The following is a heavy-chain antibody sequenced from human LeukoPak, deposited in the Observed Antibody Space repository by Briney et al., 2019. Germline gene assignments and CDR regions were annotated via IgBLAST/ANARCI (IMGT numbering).Heavy chain of an antibody. J-gene: IGHJ4*02. CDR3: ARRGSSLTYGY. D-gene: IGHD6-13*01. Sequence: GGSLRLSCAASGFTFSSYAMSWVRQAPGKGLEWVSAISGSGGSTYYADSVKGRFTISRDNAKNSLYLQMNSLRAEDTAVYYCARRGSSLTYGYWGQGALVTVSS. CDR2: ISGSGGST. V-gene: IGHV3-23*01. CDR1: GFTFSSYA.